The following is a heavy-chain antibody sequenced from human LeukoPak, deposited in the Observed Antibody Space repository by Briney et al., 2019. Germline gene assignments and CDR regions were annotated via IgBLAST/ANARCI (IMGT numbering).Heavy chain of an antibody. D-gene: IGHD2-15*01. CDR3: ARRYCSRGSRPPSPYYMDV. CDR1: GGSFSGYY. Sequence: PSETLSLTCAVSGGSFSGYYWSWICQPPGKGLEWIGEINHSGSTNYNPSLKSRVTISVDTSKTQFSLKMRSVTAADTAVYYCARRYCSRGSRPPSPYYMDVWGKGTTVTVSS. J-gene: IGHJ6*03. CDR2: INHSGST. V-gene: IGHV4-34*01.